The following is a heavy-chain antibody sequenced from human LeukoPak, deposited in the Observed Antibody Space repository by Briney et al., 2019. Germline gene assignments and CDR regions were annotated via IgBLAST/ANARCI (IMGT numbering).Heavy chain of an antibody. V-gene: IGHV1-46*01. CDR2: INPSGGST. Sequence: ASEKVSCKASGYTFTSYDINWVRQAPGQGLEWMGIINPSGGSTSYAQKFQGRVTMTRDTSTSTVYMELSSLRSEDTAVYYCARDPAYPTKLVVVAATGDYWGQGTLVTVSS. CDR1: GYTFTSYD. D-gene: IGHD2-15*01. CDR3: ARDPAYPTKLVVVAATGDY. J-gene: IGHJ4*02.